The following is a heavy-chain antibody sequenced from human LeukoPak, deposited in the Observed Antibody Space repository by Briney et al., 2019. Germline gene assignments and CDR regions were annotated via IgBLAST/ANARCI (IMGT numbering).Heavy chain of an antibody. J-gene: IGHJ4*02. CDR1: GFTFSSYN. CDR3: ARDPASASGSYRSVDY. Sequence: GGSLRLSCAASGFTFSSYNMNWVRQAPGKGLEWVSSNSSSSYIYYADSVKGRFTISRDNAKNSLYLQMNSLRAEDTAVYYCARDPASASGSYRSVDYWGQGTLVTVSS. D-gene: IGHD1-26*01. V-gene: IGHV3-21*01. CDR2: NSSSSYI.